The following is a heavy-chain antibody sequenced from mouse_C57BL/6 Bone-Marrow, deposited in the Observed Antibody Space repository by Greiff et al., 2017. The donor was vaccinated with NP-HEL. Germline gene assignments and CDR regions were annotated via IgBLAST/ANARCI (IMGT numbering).Heavy chain of an antibody. CDR1: GYTFTSYG. J-gene: IGHJ3*01. V-gene: IGHV1-81*01. Sequence: QVQLQQSGAELARPGASVKLSCKASGYTFTSYGISWVKQRTGQGLEWIGEIYPRSGNTYYNEKFEGKATLTADKSSSTAYMELRSLTSEDSAVYFCAREDYGSSPLAYWGQGTLVTVSA. D-gene: IGHD1-1*01. CDR2: IYPRSGNT. CDR3: AREDYGSSPLAY.